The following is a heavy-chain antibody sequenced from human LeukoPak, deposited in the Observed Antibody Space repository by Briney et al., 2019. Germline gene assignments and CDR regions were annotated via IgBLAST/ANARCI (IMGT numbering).Heavy chain of an antibody. J-gene: IGHJ3*02. V-gene: IGHV3-7*01. D-gene: IGHD2-15*01. CDR3: ASRPRWVGAAWAHSFTI. CDR1: GFTFSSYW. Sequence: PGGSLRLSCLDSGFTFSSYWMSWVRQAPGKRLEWVANIKQDGSDKYYVDSVKGRFTISRDNAKNSLYLQMNSLRAEDTAVYFCASRPRWVGAAWAHSFTIWGQGTTVTVSS. CDR2: IKQDGSDK.